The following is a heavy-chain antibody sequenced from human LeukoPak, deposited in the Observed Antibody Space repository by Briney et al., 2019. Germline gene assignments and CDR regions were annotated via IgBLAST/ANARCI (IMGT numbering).Heavy chain of an antibody. CDR3: AKASYESSGSR. Sequence: KSGGSLRLSCAASGFTFNSYEMNWVRQAPGKGLEWVSYISSSGSTIFYADSVRGRFTISRDNSKNTLYLQMNSLRAEDTAVYYCAKASYESSGSRWGQGTLVTVSS. CDR2: ISSSGSTI. D-gene: IGHD3-22*01. J-gene: IGHJ4*02. CDR1: GFTFNSYE. V-gene: IGHV3-48*03.